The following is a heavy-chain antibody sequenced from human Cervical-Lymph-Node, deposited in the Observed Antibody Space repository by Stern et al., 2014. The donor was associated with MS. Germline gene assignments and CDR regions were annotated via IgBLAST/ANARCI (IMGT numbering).Heavy chain of an antibody. CDR2: FSSDGGST. J-gene: IGHJ4*02. CDR1: GFTFSSYA. CDR3: AKRGSSPMDY. Sequence: EVQLEESGGGLVQPGGSLRLSCAASGFTFSSYAMSLVRQAPGKGLEWVPTFSSDGGSTYYADSVKGRFTISRDNSKNTLYLQMNSLRAEDTAVYYCAKRGSSPMDYWGQGTLVTVSS. D-gene: IGHD3-10*01. V-gene: IGHV3-23*04.